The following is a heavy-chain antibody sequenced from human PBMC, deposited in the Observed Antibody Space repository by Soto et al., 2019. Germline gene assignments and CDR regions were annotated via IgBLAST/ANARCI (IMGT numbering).Heavy chain of an antibody. CDR3: ARDLRAAGPPGLDY. CDR1: GYTFTSYG. V-gene: IGHV1-18*01. J-gene: IGHJ4*02. D-gene: IGHD6-13*01. Sequence: QVQLVQSGAEVKKPGASVKVSCKASGYTFTSYGISWVRQAPGQGLEWMGWISAYNGNTNYAQKLQGRVTMTTDTXXSTAYLELRSLRSDDTAVYYCARDLRAAGPPGLDYWGQGTLVTVSS. CDR2: ISAYNGNT.